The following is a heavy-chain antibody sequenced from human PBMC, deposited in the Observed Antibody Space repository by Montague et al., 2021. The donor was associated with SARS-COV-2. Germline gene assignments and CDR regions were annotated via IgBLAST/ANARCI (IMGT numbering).Heavy chain of an antibody. CDR2: IYYSGST. CDR3: ARAGRQQLVRLSGMDV. D-gene: IGHD6-13*01. J-gene: IGHJ6*02. CDR1: GGSVSSGSYY. Sequence: SETLSLTCTVSGGSVSSGSYYWSWIRQPPGKGLEWIGYIYYSGSTNYNPSLKSRVTISVDTSKNQFSLKLSSVTAADTAVYYCARAGRQQLVRLSGMDVWGQGTTVTVSS. V-gene: IGHV4-61*01.